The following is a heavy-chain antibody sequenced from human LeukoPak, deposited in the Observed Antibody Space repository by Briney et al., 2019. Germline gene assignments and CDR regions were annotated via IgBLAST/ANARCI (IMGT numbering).Heavy chain of an antibody. J-gene: IGHJ4*02. D-gene: IGHD5-18*01. CDR3: ARGRDGTAMAMIFDY. CDR2: IIPIFGTA. CDR1: GGTFSSYA. V-gene: IGHV1-69*01. Sequence: SVKVSCKASGGTFSSYAISWVRQAPGQGLEWMGGIIPIFGTASYAQKFQGRVTITADESTSTAYMELSSLRSEDTAVYYCARGRDGTAMAMIFDYWGQGTLVTVSS.